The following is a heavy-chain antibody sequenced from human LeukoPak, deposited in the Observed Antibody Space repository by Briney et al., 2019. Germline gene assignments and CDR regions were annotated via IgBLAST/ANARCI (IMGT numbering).Heavy chain of an antibody. CDR3: ARSISRIQLWLFDY. CDR2: IIPIFGTA. D-gene: IGHD5-18*01. V-gene: IGHV1-69*13. Sequence: ASVKVSCKASGGTFSSYAISWVRQAPGQGLEWMGGIIPIFGTANYAQKFQGRVTITADESTSTAYMELSSLRSEDTAVYYCARSISRIQLWLFDYWGQGTLVTVSS. CDR1: GGTFSSYA. J-gene: IGHJ4*02.